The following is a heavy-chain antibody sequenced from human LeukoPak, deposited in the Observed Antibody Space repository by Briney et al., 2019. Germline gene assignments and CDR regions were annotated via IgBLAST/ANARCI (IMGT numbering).Heavy chain of an antibody. CDR3: ARGPGPADDGGGYCFDY. J-gene: IGHJ4*02. V-gene: IGHV1-46*01. Sequence: ASVKVSCKASGYTFTSYYLYWVRQSPGQALEWMGVINPSGGSTTSAQKFQGRVTMTRDTSTSTVYMELRSLRSEDTAVYYCARGPGPADDGGGYCFDYWGQGTLVTVSS. CDR1: GYTFTSYY. D-gene: IGHD3-22*01. CDR2: INPSGGST.